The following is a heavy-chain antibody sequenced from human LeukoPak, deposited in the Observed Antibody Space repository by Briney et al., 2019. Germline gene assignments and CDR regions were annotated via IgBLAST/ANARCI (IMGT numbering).Heavy chain of an antibody. D-gene: IGHD6-13*01. Sequence: GGSLRLSCAASGFTFDDYAMHWVRQAPGKGLEWVSGISWNSGSIGYADSVKGRFTISRDNAKNSLYLQMNSLRAEDTAVYYCAKTRPLDSSSWSHGDYWGQGTLVTVSS. V-gene: IGHV3-9*01. CDR1: GFTFDDYA. CDR3: AKTRPLDSSSWSHGDY. CDR2: ISWNSGSI. J-gene: IGHJ4*02.